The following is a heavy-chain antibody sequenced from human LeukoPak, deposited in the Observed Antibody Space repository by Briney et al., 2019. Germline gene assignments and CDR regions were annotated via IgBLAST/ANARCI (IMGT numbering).Heavy chain of an antibody. CDR1: GGSISSYY. V-gene: IGHV4-59*01. Sequence: PSETLSLTCTVSGGSISSYYWSWIRQPPGKGLEWIGYLFYSGSTNYNPSLQNRVTISADTSKNPFSLKLSSVTAADTAVYFCARGGALSVVSLWGQGTLVTVSS. J-gene: IGHJ4*02. CDR2: LFYSGST. D-gene: IGHD4-23*01. CDR3: ARGGALSVVSL.